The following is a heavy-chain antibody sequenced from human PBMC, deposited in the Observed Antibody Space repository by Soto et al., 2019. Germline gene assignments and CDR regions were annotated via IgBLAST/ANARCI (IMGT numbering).Heavy chain of an antibody. CDR2: ISSHSDYI. V-gene: IGHV3-21*01. J-gene: IGHJ5*02. Sequence: GGSLRPSCAASGFTFRSFGINWVRQAPGKGLEWGSSISSHSDYIYYADSVKGRFSISRDNAKNSVSLQMNSLRAEDTAVYYCARVLGSGLNWLDPWGQGTLVTVSS. CDR1: GFTFRSFG. D-gene: IGHD3-10*01. CDR3: ARVLGSGLNWLDP.